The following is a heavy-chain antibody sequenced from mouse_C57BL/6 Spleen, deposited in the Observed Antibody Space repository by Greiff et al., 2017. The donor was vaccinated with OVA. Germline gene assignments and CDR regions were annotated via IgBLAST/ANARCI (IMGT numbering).Heavy chain of an antibody. CDR3: ARDYYGSWYFDV. J-gene: IGHJ1*03. V-gene: IGHV1-82*01. D-gene: IGHD1-1*01. CDR1: GYAFSSSW. Sequence: QVQLKQSGPELVKPGASVKISCKASGYAFSSSWLNWVKQRPGKGLEWIGRIYPGDGDTNYNGKFKGKATLTADKSSSTSYMQLSSLTSEDSAVYFCARDYYGSWYFDVWGTETTDTVSS. CDR2: IYPGDGDT.